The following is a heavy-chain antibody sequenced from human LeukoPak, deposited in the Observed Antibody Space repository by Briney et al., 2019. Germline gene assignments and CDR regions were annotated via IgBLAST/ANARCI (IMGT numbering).Heavy chain of an antibody. D-gene: IGHD1-1*01. CDR1: GGSISSYY. CDR2: IYYSGST. V-gene: IGHV4-59*08. J-gene: IGHJ6*02. CDR3: ARLGTDEYYYYGMDV. Sequence: SETLSLTCTVSGGSISSYYWSWIRQPPGKGLEWIGYIYYSGSTNYNPSLKSRVTISVDTSKNQFSLKLSSVTAADTAVYYCARLGTDEYYYYGMDVWGQGTTVTVSS.